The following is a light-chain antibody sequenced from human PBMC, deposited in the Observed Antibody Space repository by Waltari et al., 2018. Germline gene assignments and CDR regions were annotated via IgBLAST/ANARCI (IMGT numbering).Light chain of an antibody. CDR3: SSFAGSSQML. Sequence: QSALTQPPSASGSPGQSLTISCTGTSSDVGGFAYVSWYQQHPGKVPRLMIYEVSKRPSGVPDRFSGSKSGNTASLTVSGLQVEDEADYYCSSFAGSSQMLFGGGTKLTVL. V-gene: IGLV2-8*01. CDR2: EVS. J-gene: IGLJ2*01. CDR1: SSDVGGFAY.